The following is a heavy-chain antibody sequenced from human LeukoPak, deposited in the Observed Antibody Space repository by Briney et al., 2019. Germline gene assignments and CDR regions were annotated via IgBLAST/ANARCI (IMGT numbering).Heavy chain of an antibody. CDR3: AKGAYSYASGTYYFNY. D-gene: IGHD3-10*01. Sequence: PGRSLRLSCVASGFTSNTYSMHWVRQAPGKGLDCVAVISHDGANEYYADSVKGRFAISRDISKNTLYLHMSSLRPDDTAVYYCAKGAYSYASGTYYFNYWGQGTLVTVSS. J-gene: IGHJ4*02. V-gene: IGHV3-30*18. CDR2: ISHDGANE. CDR1: GFTSNTYS.